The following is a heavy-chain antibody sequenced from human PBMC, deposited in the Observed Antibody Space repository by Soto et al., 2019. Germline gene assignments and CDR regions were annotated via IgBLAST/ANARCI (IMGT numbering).Heavy chain of an antibody. D-gene: IGHD3-3*01. CDR2: ISYDGSSK. CDR3: ARPTHDDYYYGLDA. Sequence: QVQVVESGGGMGQPGRSLRLSCAASGFSFSSYAIHWVRQAPGKGLEWVALISYDGSSKFYAYSVQGRFTISRDNSRNTLYLQMNSLRTEDTAVYDCARPTHDDYYYGLDAWGQGTTVTVSS. J-gene: IGHJ6*02. V-gene: IGHV3-30-3*01. CDR1: GFSFSSYA.